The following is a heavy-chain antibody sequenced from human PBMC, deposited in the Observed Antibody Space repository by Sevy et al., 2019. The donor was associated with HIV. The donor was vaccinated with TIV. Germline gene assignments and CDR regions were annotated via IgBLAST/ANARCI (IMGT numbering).Heavy chain of an antibody. CDR2: ISYDGSNK. CDR1: GFTFSNYA. D-gene: IGHD5-12*01. CDR3: ARVDEQRWLRLYYFDY. J-gene: IGHJ4*02. Sequence: GGSLRLSCAASGFTFSNYAMHWVRQAPGKGLERVAVISYDGSNKYYADSVKGRFTISRDNSKNTLYLQMNSLRAEDTAVYYCARVDEQRWLRLYYFDYWSQGTLVTVSS. V-gene: IGHV3-30*04.